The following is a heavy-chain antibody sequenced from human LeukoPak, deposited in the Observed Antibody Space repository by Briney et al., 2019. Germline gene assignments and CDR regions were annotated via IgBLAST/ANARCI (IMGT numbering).Heavy chain of an antibody. CDR1: GGSISSYY. CDR3: ARVRRGWFDP. J-gene: IGHJ5*02. V-gene: IGHV4-59*01. CDR2: IYYSGST. Sequence: SETLSLTCTVSGGSISSYYWSWIRQPPGKGLEWIGYIYYSGSTNYNPSLKSRVTISVDTSKNQFSLKLSSATAADTAVYYCARVRRGWFDPWGQGALVTVSS.